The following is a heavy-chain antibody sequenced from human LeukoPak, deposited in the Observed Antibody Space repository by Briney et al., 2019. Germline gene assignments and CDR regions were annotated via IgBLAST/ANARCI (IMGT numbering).Heavy chain of an antibody. V-gene: IGHV4-34*01. Sequence: SETLSLTCAVYGGSFSGYYWSWIRQPPGKGLEWIGEINHSGSTNYNPSLKSRVTISVDTSKNQFSLKLSSVTAADTAVYYCARAVSNYVYYWFDPWSQGTFVTVSS. CDR2: INHSGST. CDR1: GGSFSGYY. CDR3: ARAVSNYVYYWFDP. J-gene: IGHJ5*02. D-gene: IGHD4-11*01.